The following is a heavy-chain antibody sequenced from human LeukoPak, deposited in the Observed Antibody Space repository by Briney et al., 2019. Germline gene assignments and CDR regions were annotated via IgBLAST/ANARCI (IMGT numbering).Heavy chain of an antibody. J-gene: IGHJ4*02. Sequence: PSETLSLTCTVSGGSISSGDYYWSWIRQPPGKGLEWIGYIYYSGSTYYNPSLKSRVAISVDTSKNQFSLKLSSVTAADTAVYYCARVYYYDNSGYGKDYFDYWGQGTLVTVSS. V-gene: IGHV4-30-4*01. CDR2: IYYSGST. CDR1: GGSISSGDYY. D-gene: IGHD3-22*01. CDR3: ARVYYYDNSGYGKDYFDY.